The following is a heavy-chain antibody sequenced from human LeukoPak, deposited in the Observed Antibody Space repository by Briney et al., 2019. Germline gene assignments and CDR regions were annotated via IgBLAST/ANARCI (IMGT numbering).Heavy chain of an antibody. CDR1: GSTLSSSW. CDR3: AKDIGYYDSSGYYSDAFDI. V-gene: IGHV3-9*02. D-gene: IGHD3-22*01. Sequence: PGGSLRLSCAASGSTLSSSWMHWVRQAPGKGLEWVSGISWNSGSIGYADSVKGRFTISRDNAKNSLYLQMNSLRAEDTALYYCAKDIGYYDSSGYYSDAFDIWGQGTMVTVSS. CDR2: ISWNSGSI. J-gene: IGHJ3*02.